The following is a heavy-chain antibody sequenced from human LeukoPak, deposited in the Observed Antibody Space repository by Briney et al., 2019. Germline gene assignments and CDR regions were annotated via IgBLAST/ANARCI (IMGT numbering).Heavy chain of an antibody. J-gene: IGHJ4*02. CDR1: GGTFSSYA. CDR3: ARANVDTAMAYYFDY. Sequence: SGKVSCTASGGTFSSYAISWVRQAPGQGLEWMGGIIPIFGTANYAQKFQGRVTITADESTSTAYMELSSLRSEDTAVYYCARANVDTAMAYYFDYWGQGTLVTVSS. CDR2: IIPIFGTA. D-gene: IGHD5-18*01. V-gene: IGHV1-69*01.